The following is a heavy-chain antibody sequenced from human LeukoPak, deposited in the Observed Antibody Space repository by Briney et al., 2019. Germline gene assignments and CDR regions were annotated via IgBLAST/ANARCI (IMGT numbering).Heavy chain of an antibody. V-gene: IGHV4-39*01. CDR2: IYRSGST. Sequence: KPSETLSLTCTVSGGSISNINYYWRWIRQPPGKGLGWIGTIYRSGSTSYNPSLKSRVTISVDTSKNQFSLKLRSVTAADTAVYYCARHRGGYSSGWYGWSVFDFWGRGTLVTVSS. D-gene: IGHD6-19*01. J-gene: IGHJ4*01. CDR1: GGSISNINYY. CDR3: ARHRGGYSSGWYGWSVFDF.